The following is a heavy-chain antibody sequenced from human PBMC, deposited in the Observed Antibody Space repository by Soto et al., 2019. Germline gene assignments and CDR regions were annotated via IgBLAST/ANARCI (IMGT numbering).Heavy chain of an antibody. Sequence: SETLSLTCAVYGGSFSGYYWTWIRQPPGKGLEWIGGINHSGSTYYNPSLKSRVTISVDTSKNQFSLKLSSVTAADTAVYYCATQEVGGSYVYTFDPWGQGTLVTVSS. J-gene: IGHJ5*02. D-gene: IGHD1-26*01. CDR3: ATQEVGGSYVYTFDP. V-gene: IGHV4-34*01. CDR1: GGSFSGYY. CDR2: INHSGST.